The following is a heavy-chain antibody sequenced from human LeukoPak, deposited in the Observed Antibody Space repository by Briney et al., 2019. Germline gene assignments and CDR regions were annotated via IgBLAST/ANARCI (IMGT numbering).Heavy chain of an antibody. CDR2: TYYSGST. CDR1: GGSISSYY. V-gene: IGHV4-59*01. Sequence: SETLSLTCTVSGGSISSYYWSWIRQPPGKGLEWIGYTYYSGSTNYNPSLKSRVTISVDTSKNQFSLKLSSVTAADTAVYYCATMAGEEYYDFWSGPLGYGMDVWGQGTTVTVSS. CDR3: ATMAGEEYYDFWSGPLGYGMDV. J-gene: IGHJ6*02. D-gene: IGHD3-3*01.